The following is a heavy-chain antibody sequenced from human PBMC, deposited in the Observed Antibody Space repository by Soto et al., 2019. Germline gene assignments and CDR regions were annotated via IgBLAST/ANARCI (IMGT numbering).Heavy chain of an antibody. CDR3: ARGPKSGHYFLSFFDY. V-gene: IGHV1-3*01. Sequence: QVQLVQSGAGVKKAGASVKVSCKASGYTFTNFAMHWVRQAPGQRLEWMGWINAGNGNTKYSQKFQGRVSITRDTSASTAYMELSSLRSEDTAMYYCARGPKSGHYFLSFFDYWGQGTLVTVSS. CDR1: GYTFTNFA. CDR2: INAGNGNT. J-gene: IGHJ4*02. D-gene: IGHD1-26*01.